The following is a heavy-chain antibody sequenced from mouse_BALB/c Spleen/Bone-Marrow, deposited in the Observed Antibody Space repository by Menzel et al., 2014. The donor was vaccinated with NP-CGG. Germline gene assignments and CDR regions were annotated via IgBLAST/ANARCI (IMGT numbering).Heavy chain of an antibody. D-gene: IGHD1-1*01. Sequence: DVHLVESGGGLVQPGGSLKLSCAASGFVFSRYWMSWVRQAPGKGLEWIGEINPDSRTINYSPSLKDKFIISRDNAKNTLYLRLNKVRSEDTALYYCARPDYYGYINYWGQSTTLTVSS. CDR1: GFVFSRYW. CDR3: ARPDYYGYINY. CDR2: INPDSRTI. J-gene: IGHJ2*01. V-gene: IGHV4-1*02.